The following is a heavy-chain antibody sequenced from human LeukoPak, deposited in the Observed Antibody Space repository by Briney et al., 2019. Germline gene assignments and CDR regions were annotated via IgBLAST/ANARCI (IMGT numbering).Heavy chain of an antibody. J-gene: IGHJ4*03. D-gene: IGHD4-17*01. CDR1: GFTFSDYF. CDR3: ARGAEGATTVLRGGYFD. CDR2: ITSSGTTT. V-gene: IGHV3-11*04. Sequence: GGSLRLSCAASGFTFSDYFRTWIRQAPGKGLEYISFITSSGTTTYYADSLKGRFTISRDNGKNSLYLQMDSLRAEDTAVYYCARGAEGATTVLRGGYFD.